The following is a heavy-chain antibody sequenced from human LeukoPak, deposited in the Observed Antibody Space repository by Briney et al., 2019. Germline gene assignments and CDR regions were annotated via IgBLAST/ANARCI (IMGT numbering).Heavy chain of an antibody. J-gene: IGHJ5*02. CDR3: AKDHSSAWPNWFDP. CDR1: GFTFSSYA. Sequence: AGGSLRLSCAASGFTFSSYAMTWVRQAPGKGLEWVSAIGGSGSSTYYADSVKGRLTISRDNSKNTLYLQMNSLRAEDTALYYCAKDHSSAWPNWFDPWGQGTLVTVSS. D-gene: IGHD6-19*01. V-gene: IGHV3-23*01. CDR2: IGGSGSST.